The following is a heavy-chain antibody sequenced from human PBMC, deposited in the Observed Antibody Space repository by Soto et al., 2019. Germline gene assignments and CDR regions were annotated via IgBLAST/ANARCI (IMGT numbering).Heavy chain of an antibody. CDR3: ARVGSIVGVVDDSTFDY. CDR1: GYTFTSYG. Sequence: ASVKVSCKASGYTFTSYGISWVRQAPGQGLEWMGWISAYNGNTNYTQKLQGRVTMTTDTSTSTAYMELRSLRSDDTAVYYCARVGSIVGVVDDSTFDYWGQGTLVTVSS. D-gene: IGHD2-15*01. J-gene: IGHJ4*02. V-gene: IGHV1-18*01. CDR2: ISAYNGNT.